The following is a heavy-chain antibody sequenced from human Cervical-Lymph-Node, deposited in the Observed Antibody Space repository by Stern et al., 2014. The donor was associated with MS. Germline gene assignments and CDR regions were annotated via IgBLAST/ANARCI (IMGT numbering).Heavy chain of an antibody. CDR1: GGSVTTLY. D-gene: IGHD2-2*02. CDR2: VHYSGTV. V-gene: IGHV4-59*08. J-gene: IGHJ5*02. CDR3: AGLAPGYTGWFDP. Sequence: VQLLESGPGLVKPSETLSLTCTVSGGSVTTLYWSWIRQPPGGGLEWIGYVHYSGTVNLNPSLRGRVTISLDTSMKHFPLKRDFVPATDTAIYYCAGLAPGYTGWFDPWSQGTLVTVSS.